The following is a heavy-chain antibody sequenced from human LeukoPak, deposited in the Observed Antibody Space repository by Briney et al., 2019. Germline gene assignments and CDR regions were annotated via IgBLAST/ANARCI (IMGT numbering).Heavy chain of an antibody. V-gene: IGHV1-8*01. CDR1: GYTFTSYD. CDR3: ARGSVWFGELLPDY. CDR2: MNPNSGNT. D-gene: IGHD3-10*01. Sequence: GASVEVSCKASGYTFTSYDINWVRQATGQGLEWMGWMNPNSGNTGYAQKFQGRVTMTRNTSISTAYMELSSLRSEDTAVYYCARGSVWFGELLPDYWGQGTLVTVSS. J-gene: IGHJ4*02.